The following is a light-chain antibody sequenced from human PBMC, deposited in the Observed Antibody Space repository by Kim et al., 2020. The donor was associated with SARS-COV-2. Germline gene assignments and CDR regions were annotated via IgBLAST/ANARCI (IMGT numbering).Light chain of an antibody. J-gene: IGKJ1*01. CDR3: LQHNSYPQT. CDR1: QGIRND. V-gene: IGKV1-17*01. CDR2: TTS. Sequence: DIQMTQSPSSLPASVGDRVTITCRASQGIRNDLAWFQQKPGKAPKRLIHTTSSLESGVPSRFSGSGSGTEFTLTINILQPEDFATYYCLQHNSYPQTFGQGTKVDIK.